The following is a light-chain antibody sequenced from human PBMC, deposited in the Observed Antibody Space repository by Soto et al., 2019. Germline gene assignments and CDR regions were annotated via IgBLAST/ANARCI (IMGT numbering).Light chain of an antibody. J-gene: IGKJ2*01. Sequence: DIQMAQSPSSLSASVGDRVTISCRAGHSVGAHLCWLQQKPGKAPTLVIYDESTPHRGAPFRFSGRGSGTDFTLTSSSRQLEDFATCTCQPPLSFPYTFGQGTKVEIK. V-gene: IGKV1-39*01. CDR3: QPPLSFPYT. CDR1: HSVGAH. CDR2: DES.